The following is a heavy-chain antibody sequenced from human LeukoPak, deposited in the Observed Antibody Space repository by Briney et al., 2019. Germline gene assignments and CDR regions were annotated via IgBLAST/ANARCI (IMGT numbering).Heavy chain of an antibody. V-gene: IGHV1-18*01. CDR2: ISAYNGNT. J-gene: IGHJ4*02. Sequence: AASVKVSCKASGYTFTSYGISWVRQAPGQGLEWMGWISAYNGNTHYVQKLQGRVTMTTDTSTSTAYMELRSLRSDDTAVYYCARDLYSRRMNYHGSGSYFSYWGPGTLVTVSS. CDR3: ARDLYSRRMNYHGSGSYFSY. CDR1: GYTFTSYG. D-gene: IGHD3-10*01.